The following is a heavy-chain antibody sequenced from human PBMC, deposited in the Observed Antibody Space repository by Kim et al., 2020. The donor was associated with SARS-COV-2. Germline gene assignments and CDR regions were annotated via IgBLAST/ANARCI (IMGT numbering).Heavy chain of an antibody. J-gene: IGHJ4*02. Sequence: TSSNPSLKSRVTISVDTSTNQFSLMLSSVTAADTAGYYCARRLVVGAPDCWGQGTLVTVSS. CDR2: T. V-gene: IGHV4-39*01. D-gene: IGHD1-26*01. CDR3: ARRLVVGAPDC.